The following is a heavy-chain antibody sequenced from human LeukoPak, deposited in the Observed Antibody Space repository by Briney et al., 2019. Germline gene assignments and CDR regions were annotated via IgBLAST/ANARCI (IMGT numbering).Heavy chain of an antibody. J-gene: IGHJ4*02. Sequence: ASVKVACKASGYTFTGYYMHWVRQAPGQGLEWMGWINPNSGGTNYAQKLQGRVTMTRDTSISTAYMELSRLRSDDTAVYCCARVTHDYGDSVVYWGQGTLVTVSS. D-gene: IGHD4-17*01. CDR1: GYTFTGYY. CDR3: ARVTHDYGDSVVY. CDR2: INPNSGGT. V-gene: IGHV1-2*02.